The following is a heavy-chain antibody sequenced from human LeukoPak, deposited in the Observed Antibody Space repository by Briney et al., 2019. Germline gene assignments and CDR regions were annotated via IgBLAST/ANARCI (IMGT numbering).Heavy chain of an antibody. V-gene: IGHV3-11*01. CDR3: ARDQYLDY. J-gene: IGHJ4*02. CDR2: ISRGGHSI. Sequence: YFWGWIRQPPGKGLEWVSSISRGGHSIYYAESMKGRFTISRDNAKNSLYLQMNSLRVEDTAVYYCARDQYLDYRGQGTLVTVSS. CDR1: YF.